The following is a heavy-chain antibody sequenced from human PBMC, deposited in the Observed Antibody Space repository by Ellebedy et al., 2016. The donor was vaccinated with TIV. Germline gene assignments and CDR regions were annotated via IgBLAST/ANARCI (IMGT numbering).Heavy chain of an antibody. D-gene: IGHD3-9*01. V-gene: IGHV4-59*08. CDR2: IYYSGST. Sequence: SETLSLXXTVSGGSISSYYWSWIRQPPGKGLEWIGYIYYSGSTNYNPSLKSRVTISVDTSKNQFSLKLSSVTAADTAVYYCARRALVGYYDILTGYPWEAFDIWGQGTMVTVSS. CDR3: ARRALVGYYDILTGYPWEAFDI. CDR1: GGSISSYY. J-gene: IGHJ3*02.